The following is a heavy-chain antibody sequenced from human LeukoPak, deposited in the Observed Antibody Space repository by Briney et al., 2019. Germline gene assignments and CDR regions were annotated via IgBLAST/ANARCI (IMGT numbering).Heavy chain of an antibody. J-gene: IGHJ3*02. D-gene: IGHD6-6*01. CDR2: IYYSGST. CDR1: GGSISSYY. Sequence: SETLSLTCAVSGGSISSYYWSWIRQPPGKGLEWIGYIYYSGSTNYNPSLKSRVTISVDTSKNQFSLKLSSVTAADTAVYYCGGRAARPGDAFDIWGQGTMVTVSS. CDR3: GGRAARPGDAFDI. V-gene: IGHV4-59*01.